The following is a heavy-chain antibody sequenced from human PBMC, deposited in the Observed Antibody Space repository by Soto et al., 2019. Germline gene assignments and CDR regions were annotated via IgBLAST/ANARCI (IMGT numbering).Heavy chain of an antibody. V-gene: IGHV1-69*06. CDR3: ARDSISNLDAYYYGMDV. CDR1: GGTFSSYA. D-gene: IGHD3-9*01. CDR2: IIPIFGTA. Sequence: QVQLVQSGAEVKKPGSSVKVSCKASGGTFSSYAISWVRQAPGQGLEWMGGIIPIFGTANYAQKFQGRVTITADKSTSTAYMELSSLRSEDTAVYYCARDSISNLDAYYYGMDVWGQGTTVTVSS. J-gene: IGHJ6*02.